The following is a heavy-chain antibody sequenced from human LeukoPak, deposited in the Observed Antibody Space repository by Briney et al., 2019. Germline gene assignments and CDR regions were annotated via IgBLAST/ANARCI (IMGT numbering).Heavy chain of an antibody. CDR2: IYYSGST. CDR1: GGSISSYN. J-gene: IGHJ5*02. V-gene: IGHV4-59*01. Sequence: SETLSLTCTVSGGSISSYNWSWIRQPPGKGLEWIGDIYYSGSTNYNPSLKSRVSISVDTSKNQFSLKLSSVTAADTAVYYCARDQNSAWGGYTWFDPWGQGTLVTVSS. CDR3: ARDQNSAWGGYTWFDP. D-gene: IGHD2-2*02.